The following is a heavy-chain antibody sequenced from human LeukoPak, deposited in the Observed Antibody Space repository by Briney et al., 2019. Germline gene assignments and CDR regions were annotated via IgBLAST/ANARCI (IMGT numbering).Heavy chain of an antibody. J-gene: IGHJ3*01. V-gene: IGHV3-30*09. D-gene: IGHD1-26*01. CDR3: ARGLVGISGAFDV. CDR1: GFTFSTYN. Sequence: GKSLRLSCEGSGFTFSTYNLHWVRQAPGKGLEWVAVILNDGSHKYDADSVRGRFALSRDNSKNTLYLQLRSLRPEDTAVYFCARGLVGISGAFDVWGHGTMVTVSS. CDR2: ILNDGSHK.